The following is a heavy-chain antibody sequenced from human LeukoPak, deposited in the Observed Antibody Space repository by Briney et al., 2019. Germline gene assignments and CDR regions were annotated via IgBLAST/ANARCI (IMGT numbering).Heavy chain of an antibody. CDR3: TVGVVKI. CDR1: GGSISSSRYY. Sequence: PSETLSLTCTVSGGSISSSRYYWGWIRQPPGKGLEWIGSIYYSGSTYYNPSLKSRVTISVDTSKNQFSLKLSSVTAADTAVYYCTVGVVKIWGQGTLVTVSS. CDR2: IYYSGST. D-gene: IGHD3-3*01. V-gene: IGHV4-39*01. J-gene: IGHJ4*02.